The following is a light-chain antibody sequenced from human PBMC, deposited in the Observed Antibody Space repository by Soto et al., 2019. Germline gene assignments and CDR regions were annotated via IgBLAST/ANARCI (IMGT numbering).Light chain of an antibody. CDR1: SXDVGGYNF. J-gene: IGLJ1*01. CDR2: EVS. CDR3: SSYTSSTPLGYV. V-gene: IGLV2-14*01. Sequence: QSVLTQPASVSGSPGQSITISCTGTSXDVGGYNFVSWYQQHPGKAPRLMIYEVSNRPSGVSNRFSGSKSGNTASLTISGLQAEDEADYYCSSYTSSTPLGYVFGTGTKV.